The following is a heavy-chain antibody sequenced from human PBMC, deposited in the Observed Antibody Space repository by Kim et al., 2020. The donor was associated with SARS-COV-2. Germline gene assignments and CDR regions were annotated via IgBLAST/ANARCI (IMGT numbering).Heavy chain of an antibody. Sequence: GGSLRLSCAASGFTFSSYWMSWVRQAPGKGLEWVANIKQDGSEKYYVDSVKGRFTISRDNAKNSLYLQMNSLRAEDTAVYYCARAFIGYYDSSGYYPFDYWGQGTLVTVSS. J-gene: IGHJ4*02. CDR3: ARAFIGYYDSSGYYPFDY. V-gene: IGHV3-7*01. D-gene: IGHD3-22*01. CDR2: IKQDGSEK. CDR1: GFTFSSYW.